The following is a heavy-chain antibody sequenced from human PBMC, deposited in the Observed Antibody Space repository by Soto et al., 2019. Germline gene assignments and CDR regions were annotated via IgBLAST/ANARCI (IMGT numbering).Heavy chain of an antibody. CDR3: ARGVTVKTYYYYYMDV. V-gene: IGHV1-24*01. Sequence: ASVKVSCKVSGYTLTELSMHWVRQAPGKGLEWMGGFDPEDGETIYAQKFQGRVTMTEDTSTDTAYMELSSLRSEDTAVYYCARGVTVKTYYYYYMDVWGKGTTVTVSS. D-gene: IGHD4-4*01. CDR1: GYTLTELS. J-gene: IGHJ6*03. CDR2: FDPEDGET.